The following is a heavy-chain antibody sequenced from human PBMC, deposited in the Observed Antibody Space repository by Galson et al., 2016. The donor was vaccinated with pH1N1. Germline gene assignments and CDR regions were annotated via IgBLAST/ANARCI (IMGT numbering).Heavy chain of an antibody. Sequence: PALVKPTQTLTLTCTFSGFSVSTSGVGVAWIRQPPGKALEWLDPIYWDVVKRTSPSLKNRLTITNDISKNQVVLTMTNMDPADTATYYCAHREVTITNAFDVWGQGTMVTVSS. CDR2: IYWDVVK. D-gene: IGHD5-12*01. V-gene: IGHV2-5*02. CDR1: GFSVSTSGVG. CDR3: AHREVTITNAFDV. J-gene: IGHJ3*01.